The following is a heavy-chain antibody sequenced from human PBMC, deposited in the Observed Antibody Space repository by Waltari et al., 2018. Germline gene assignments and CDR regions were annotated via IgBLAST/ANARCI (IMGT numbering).Heavy chain of an antibody. V-gene: IGHV3-21*01. J-gene: IGHJ2*01. CDR3: ARDQFGAAWYFDL. CDR1: VFPFRSYL. D-gene: IGHD3-10*01. Sequence: EVQLVESGGGLVKPGGSLRLSCAASVFPFRSYLMNWVRQGPGKGLEGVSSISSSSSYIYYADSVKGRFTISRDNAKNSLYLQMNSLRAEDTAVYYCARDQFGAAWYFDLWGRGTLVTVSS. CDR2: ISSSSSYI.